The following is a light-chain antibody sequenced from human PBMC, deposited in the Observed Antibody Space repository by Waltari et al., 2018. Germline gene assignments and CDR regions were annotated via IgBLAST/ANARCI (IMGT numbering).Light chain of an antibody. CDR1: QSVSNT. CDR3: QQFNSWPFT. V-gene: IGKV3-15*01. J-gene: IGKJ4*01. Sequence: ERVMTQSPATLSMSPGESATLSCRASQSVSNTLAWYQQKPGQAPRLLIYAASTRATGVPARFSGSGSGTEFTLTISSLQSEDFAVYYCQQFNSWPFTFGGGTRVEIK. CDR2: AAS.